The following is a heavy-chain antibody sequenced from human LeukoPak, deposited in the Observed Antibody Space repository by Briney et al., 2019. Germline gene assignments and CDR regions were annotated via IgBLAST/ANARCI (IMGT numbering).Heavy chain of an antibody. Sequence: SVKVSCKASGGSFNNYAINWVRQAPAQGLEYMGGSIPMLGKANHAQKFQGRLTITADESTSAAYMELSSLRSEDTAVYYCARALPLPITVVRGEFYYYGMDVWGQGTTVTVSS. CDR2: SIPMLGKA. CDR1: GGSFNNYA. D-gene: IGHD3-10*01. J-gene: IGHJ6*02. CDR3: ARALPLPITVVRGEFYYYGMDV. V-gene: IGHV1-69*10.